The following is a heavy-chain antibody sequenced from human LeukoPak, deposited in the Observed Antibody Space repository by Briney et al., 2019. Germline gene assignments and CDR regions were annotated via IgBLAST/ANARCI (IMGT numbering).Heavy chain of an antibody. V-gene: IGHV3-66*02. CDR2: VYSGNDGT. CDR1: GFTVSTDN. CDR3: TKRSRGYYDS. D-gene: IGHD3-10*01. J-gene: IGHJ4*02. Sequence: PGGSLRLSCAASGFTVSTDNMSWVRQVPGKGLEWVSVVYSGNDGTNYADSVRGRFTISRDDSKNMVYLQMNNLRLEDAAVYYCTKRSRGYYDSWGQGTLVTVSS.